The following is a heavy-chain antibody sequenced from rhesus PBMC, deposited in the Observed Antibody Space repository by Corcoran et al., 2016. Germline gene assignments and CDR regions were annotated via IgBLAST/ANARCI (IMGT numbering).Heavy chain of an antibody. CDR3: AGTGVINTDFDY. V-gene: IGHV4S10*01. CDR1: GGSISDSYR. J-gene: IGHJ4*01. D-gene: IGHD3-34*01. Sequence: QVQLQESGPGVVKPSETLSLTCAVSGGSISDSYRWSWIRQPPGKGLEWIGYIYGSSTSTNYNPSHKSRVTISKDPSKNQFSLKLSSVTAADTAVYYCAGTGVINTDFDYWGQGVLVTVSS. CDR2: IYGSSTST.